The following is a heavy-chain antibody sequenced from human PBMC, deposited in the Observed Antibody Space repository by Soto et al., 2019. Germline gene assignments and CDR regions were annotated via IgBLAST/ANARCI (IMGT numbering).Heavy chain of an antibody. D-gene: IGHD2-21*02. J-gene: IGHJ6*02. CDR1: GFSLSTTGVG. V-gene: IGHV2-5*02. Sequence: QITLKESGPTLVKPTQTLTLTCSFSGFSLSTTGVGVGWIRQRPGKALEWLALIYWDDDKRYNPSLNSRLTITKDTSKNQVVLAMTNMDPVDTATYYCVQSRCGGDCLQSYSSHSYYGLDVWGQGTTVTVSS. CDR3: VQSRCGGDCLQSYSSHSYYGLDV. CDR2: IYWDDDK.